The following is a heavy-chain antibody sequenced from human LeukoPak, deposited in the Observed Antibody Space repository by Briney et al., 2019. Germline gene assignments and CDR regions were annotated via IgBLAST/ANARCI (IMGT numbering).Heavy chain of an antibody. CDR3: ARDLWGSGIDN. Sequence: SETLSLTCAVSGGSISSGGYSWSWIRQPPGKGLEWIGYIYYSGSTNYNPSLKSRVTISVDTSKNQFSLKLSSVTAADTAVYYCARDLWGSGIDNWGQGTLVTVSS. J-gene: IGHJ4*02. CDR2: IYYSGST. CDR1: GGSISSGGYS. V-gene: IGHV4-61*08. D-gene: IGHD3-10*01.